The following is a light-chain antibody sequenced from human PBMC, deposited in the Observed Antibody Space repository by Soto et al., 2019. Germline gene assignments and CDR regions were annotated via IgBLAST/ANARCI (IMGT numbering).Light chain of an antibody. J-gene: IGKJ1*01. CDR2: AAD. CDR3: QQSYDMPWT. Sequence: DIQMTQSPSSLSASVGDTVTITCRASQSITNYLTWFQQKPGKAPSLLIFAADNLQDGVPSRFSGSGSGRDFSPTISSLQPEDFATYYCQQSYDMPWTFGQGTKVDIK. V-gene: IGKV1-39*01. CDR1: QSITNY.